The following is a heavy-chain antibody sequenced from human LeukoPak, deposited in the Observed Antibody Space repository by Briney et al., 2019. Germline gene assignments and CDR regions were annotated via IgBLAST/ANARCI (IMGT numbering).Heavy chain of an antibody. D-gene: IGHD2-15*01. J-gene: IGHJ5*02. CDR3: ARERSKYCSGGSCYRVNWFDP. CDR2: INHSGST. CDR1: DGSFSGYY. V-gene: IGHV4-34*01. Sequence: SETLSLTCAVYDGSFSGYYWSLIRQPPGKGLEWIGEINHSGSTNYNPSLKSRVTISVDTSKNQFSLKLSSVTAADTAVYYCARERSKYCSGGSCYRVNWFDPWGQGTLVTVSS.